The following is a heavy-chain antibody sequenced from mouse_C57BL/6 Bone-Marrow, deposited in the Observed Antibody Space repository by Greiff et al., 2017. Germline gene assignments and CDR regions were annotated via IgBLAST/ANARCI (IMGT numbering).Heavy chain of an antibody. J-gene: IGHJ2*01. CDR1: GYTFTSYW. Sequence: QVQLQQPGAELVKPGASVKMSCKASGYTFTSYWITWVKQRPGQGLEWIGDIYPGSGSTNYNEKFKSKATLTVDTSSSTAYMQLSSLTSEDSAVYYCARSPQIYYGNYVDYWGQGTTLTVAS. CDR2: IYPGSGST. CDR3: ARSPQIYYGNYVDY. D-gene: IGHD2-1*01. V-gene: IGHV1-55*01.